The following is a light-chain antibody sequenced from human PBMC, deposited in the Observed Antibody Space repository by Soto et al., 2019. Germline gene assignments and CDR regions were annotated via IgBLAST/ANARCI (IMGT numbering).Light chain of an antibody. CDR2: WAS. J-gene: IGKJ2*01. CDR3: QQYYSSPPT. V-gene: IGKV4-1*01. CDR1: QSVLYSSTNKNY. Sequence: DIVMTQSPDSLAVSLGERATFNCKSSQSVLYSSTNKNYLAWYQQKPGQPPKLLIYWASTRESGVPDRFSGSGSGTHFTLTISSLQAEDVAVYYCQQYYSSPPTFGQGTKLEIK.